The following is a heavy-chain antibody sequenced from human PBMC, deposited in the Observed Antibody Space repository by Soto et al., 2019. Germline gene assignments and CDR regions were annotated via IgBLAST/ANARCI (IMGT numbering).Heavy chain of an antibody. J-gene: IGHJ4*02. Sequence: EVQLVESGGGLVQPGGSLRLSCAASGFTFSSYEMNWVRQAPGKGLEWVSYISSSGSTIYYADSVKGRFTISRDNAKNSLYLQMNSLRAEDTAVYYCARARYCSGGSCYLVDYWGQGTLVTVSS. CDR1: GFTFSSYE. V-gene: IGHV3-48*03. CDR3: ARARYCSGGSCYLVDY. D-gene: IGHD2-15*01. CDR2: ISSSGSTI.